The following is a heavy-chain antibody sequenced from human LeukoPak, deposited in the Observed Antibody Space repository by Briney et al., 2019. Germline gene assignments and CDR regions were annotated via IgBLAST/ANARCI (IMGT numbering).Heavy chain of an antibody. V-gene: IGHV4-30-4*08. CDR2: IHYSGST. CDR3: ARGYYGDYPCFDI. J-gene: IGHJ3*02. CDR1: GGSISSGSYY. Sequence: SQTLSLTCTVSGGSISSGSYYWSWLRQPPGKGLEWIGYIHYSGSTYYNPSLKSRVTISVDTSKNQFSLKLSSVTAADTAVYYCARGYYGDYPCFDIWGQGTMVTVSS. D-gene: IGHD4-17*01.